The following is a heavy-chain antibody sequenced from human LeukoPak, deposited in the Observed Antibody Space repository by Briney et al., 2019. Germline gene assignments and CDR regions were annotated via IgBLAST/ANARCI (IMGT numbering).Heavy chain of an antibody. Sequence: SETLSLTCTASGGSITTTSYYWAWIRQPPGEGLEYIVAIFYSGTAYYSPSLKGRVTMSVDTSRNLFSLWLRSLTAADTAVYYCARHSEGGGRACFFYSWGQGTLVTVSS. D-gene: IGHD2-15*01. CDR3: ARHSEGGGRACFFYS. V-gene: IGHV4-39*01. CDR2: IFYSGTA. CDR1: GGSITTTSYY. J-gene: IGHJ4*02.